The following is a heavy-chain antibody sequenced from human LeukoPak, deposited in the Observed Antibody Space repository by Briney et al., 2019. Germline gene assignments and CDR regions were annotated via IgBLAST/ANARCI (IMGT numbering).Heavy chain of an antibody. D-gene: IGHD6-19*01. Sequence: SETLSLTCTVSGGSISSYYWSWIRQPPGKGLEYIGCIYYSGITNYNPSLKSRVTISVDTSQNQFSLKLSAVTAADTAVYYCAKGHSSGWYHFDYWGQGTLVTVSS. J-gene: IGHJ4*02. V-gene: IGHV4-59*08. CDR2: IYYSGIT. CDR3: AKGHSSGWYHFDY. CDR1: GGSISSYY.